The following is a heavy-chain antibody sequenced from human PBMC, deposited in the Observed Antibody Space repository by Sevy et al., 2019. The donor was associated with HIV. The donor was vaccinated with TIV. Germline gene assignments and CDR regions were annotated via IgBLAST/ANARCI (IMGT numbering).Heavy chain of an antibody. CDR1: GFTFSSYA. Sequence: GGSLRLSCAASGFTFSSYAMSWVRQAPGKGLEWVSAISGSGAGTYYADSVKGRFTISRDNSKNTLYLQMNSLRAEDTAVYYCAKDQGDFGIVVVLDYWGQGTLVTVSS. CDR3: AKDQGDFGIVVVLDY. V-gene: IGHV3-23*01. CDR2: ISGSGAGT. D-gene: IGHD3-22*01. J-gene: IGHJ4*02.